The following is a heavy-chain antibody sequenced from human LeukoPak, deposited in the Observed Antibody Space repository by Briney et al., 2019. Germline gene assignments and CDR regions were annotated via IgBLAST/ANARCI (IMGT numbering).Heavy chain of an antibody. Sequence: PSETLSLTCTVSGDSISGSDYYWGWIRQPPGKGLQWIGSIYYSGRTHYNPSLKSRVTVSVDTSKNQFSLNLDSVTAADTAVYYCGRVSGKHTHGDYWGQGTLVTVSS. D-gene: IGHD1-26*01. CDR1: GDSISGSDYY. CDR2: IYYSGRT. J-gene: IGHJ4*02. CDR3: GRVSGKHTHGDY. V-gene: IGHV4-39*07.